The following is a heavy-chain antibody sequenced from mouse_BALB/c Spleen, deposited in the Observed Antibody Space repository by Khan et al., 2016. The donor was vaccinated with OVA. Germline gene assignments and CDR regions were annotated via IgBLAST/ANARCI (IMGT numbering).Heavy chain of an antibody. J-gene: IGHJ1*01. CDR3: AKGGTYFGGYFDV. CDR1: GFSFSDYG. Sequence: VQLQESGPGLVAPSQSLSITCTVSGFSFSDYGVSWVRQPPGKGLEWLGVIWDDGSTNYHSALISRLSISKDNSKSHVFLKLNSLQSDDTATCYCAKGGTYFGGYFDVWGAGTTVTVAS. D-gene: IGHD2-10*01. CDR2: IWDDGST. V-gene: IGHV2-3*01.